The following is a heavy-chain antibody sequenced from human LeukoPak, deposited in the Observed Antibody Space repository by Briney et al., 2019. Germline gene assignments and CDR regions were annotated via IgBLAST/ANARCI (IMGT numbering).Heavy chain of an antibody. CDR3: ASAIGGSSWYGDAFDI. CDR1: GFTFSSYW. CDR2: IKQDGSEK. J-gene: IGHJ3*02. V-gene: IGHV3-7*01. Sequence: TGGSLRLSCAASGFTFSSYWMSWVRQAPGKGLEWVANIKQDGSEKYYVDSVKGRFTISRDNAKNSLYLQMNSLRAEDTAVYYCASAIGGSSWYGDAFDIWGQGTMVTVSS. D-gene: IGHD6-13*01.